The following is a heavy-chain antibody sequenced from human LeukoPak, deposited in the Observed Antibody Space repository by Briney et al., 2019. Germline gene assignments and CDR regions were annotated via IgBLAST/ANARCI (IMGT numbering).Heavy chain of an antibody. Sequence: GASVKVSCMSSGYTFTNFYMHWVRQAPGQGLEWMGLINPSGSSTWFAEKFQGRIILTRDMSTTTDYMELSSLRSEDTAVYYCARKGRVGATLYWGQGTLVTVSS. CDR1: GYTFTNFY. V-gene: IGHV1-46*01. J-gene: IGHJ4*02. CDR2: INPSGSST. CDR3: ARKGRVGATLY. D-gene: IGHD1-26*01.